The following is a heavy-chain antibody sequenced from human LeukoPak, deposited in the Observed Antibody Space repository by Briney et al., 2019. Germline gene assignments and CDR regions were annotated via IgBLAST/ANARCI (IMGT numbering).Heavy chain of an antibody. V-gene: IGHV3-74*01. Sequence: PGGSLRLSCAASGFTFSSYWMHWVRQAPGKGLVWVSRIISYGSSTSYADSVKGRFTISRDNAKNTLFLKMNSLRAEDTAVYYCARARFGWNDVLGIDYWGQGTLVTVSS. J-gene: IGHJ4*02. CDR3: ARARFGWNDVLGIDY. CDR2: IISYGSST. CDR1: GFTFSSYW. D-gene: IGHD1-1*01.